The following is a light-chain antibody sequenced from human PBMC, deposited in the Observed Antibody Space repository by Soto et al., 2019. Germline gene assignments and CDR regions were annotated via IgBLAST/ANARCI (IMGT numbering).Light chain of an antibody. CDR2: AAS. Sequence: IQMTQSPSSLSASVGDRITITCRASQGIRNDLGWYKQKPGKAPTLLIYAASSLQSGVPSRFRGSGSGTEFTLTISSLKPDDFATYYCQHYNSYSEAFGQGTKVDIK. CDR3: QHYNSYSEA. J-gene: IGKJ1*01. CDR1: QGIRND. V-gene: IGKV1-17*01.